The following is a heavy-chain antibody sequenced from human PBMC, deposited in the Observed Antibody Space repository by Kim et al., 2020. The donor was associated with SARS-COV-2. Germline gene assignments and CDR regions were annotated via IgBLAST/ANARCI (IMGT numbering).Heavy chain of an antibody. CDR1: GGSISSSSYY. V-gene: IGHV4-39*02. CDR3: ARLSFGGGWLQLGYFQH. D-gene: IGHD5-12*01. CDR2: IYYSGST. Sequence: SETLSLTCTVSGGSISSSSYYWGWIRQPPGKGLEWIGSIYYSGSTYYNPSLKSRVTISVDTSKNHFSLKLSSVTAADTAVYYCARLSFGGGWLQLGYFQHWGQGTLVTVSS. J-gene: IGHJ1*01.